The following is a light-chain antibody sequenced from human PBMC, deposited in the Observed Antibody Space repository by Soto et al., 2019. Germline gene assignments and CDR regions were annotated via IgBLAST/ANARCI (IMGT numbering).Light chain of an antibody. V-gene: IGLV1-47*01. Sequence: QAVVTQPPSASGTPGQRVTISCSGSSSNNGSNYVYWYQQLPGTAPKLLIYRNNQRPSGVPDRFSGSKSGTSASLAISGLRSEDEADYYCAAWDDSLSVNWVFGGGTKVTVL. CDR2: RNN. CDR1: SSNNGSNY. J-gene: IGLJ3*02. CDR3: AAWDDSLSVNWV.